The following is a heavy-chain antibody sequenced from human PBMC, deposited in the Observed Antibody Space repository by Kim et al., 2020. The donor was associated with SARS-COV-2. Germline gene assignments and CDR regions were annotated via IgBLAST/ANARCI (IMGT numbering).Heavy chain of an antibody. V-gene: IGHV3-30*18. CDR1: GFTFSSYG. Sequence: GGSLRLSCAASGFTFSSYGMHWVRQAPGKGLEWVGIVSYEGRNTFYAGSVEGRFTISRDNSKNTLYLQMNNLRAEDTALYYCVKEAAFTTVVVDYYFDFWGQGPLVTVSS. CDR3: VKEAAFTTVVVDYYFDF. CDR2: VSYEGRNT. D-gene: IGHD2-15*01. J-gene: IGHJ4*02.